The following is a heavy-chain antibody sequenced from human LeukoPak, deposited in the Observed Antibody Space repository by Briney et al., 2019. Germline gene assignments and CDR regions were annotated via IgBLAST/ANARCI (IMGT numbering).Heavy chain of an antibody. CDR2: INPSGGST. D-gene: IGHD3-9*01. V-gene: IGHV1-46*01. Sequence: GASVKVSCKASGYTFTSYYMHWVRQAPGQGLEWMGIINPSGGSTSYAQKFQGRVTITADESTSTAYMELSSLRSEDTAVYYCARPIPRYDILTGQPNGAFDYWGQGTLVTVSS. J-gene: IGHJ4*02. CDR1: GYTFTSYY. CDR3: ARPIPRYDILTGQPNGAFDY.